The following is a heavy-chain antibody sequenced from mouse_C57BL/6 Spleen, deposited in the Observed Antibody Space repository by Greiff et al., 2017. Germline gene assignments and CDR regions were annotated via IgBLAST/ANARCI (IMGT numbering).Heavy chain of an antibody. J-gene: IGHJ2*01. CDR2: IDPEDGDT. CDR1: GFNIKDYY. Sequence: VQLKQSGAELVRPGASVKLSCPASGFNIKDYYMHWVKQRPEQGLEWIGRIDPEDGDTEYAPKFQGKATMTADTSSHTAYLQLSSLTAEDTAVYYCTIVGFPLDYWGPGTTLTVSS. CDR3: TIVGFPLDY. V-gene: IGHV14-1*01.